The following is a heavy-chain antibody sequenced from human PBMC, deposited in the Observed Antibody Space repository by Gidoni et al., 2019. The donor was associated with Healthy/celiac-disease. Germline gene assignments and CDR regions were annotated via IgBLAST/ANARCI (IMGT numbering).Heavy chain of an antibody. V-gene: IGHV3-43D*03. CDR2: ISWDGGST. CDR1: GFTFDDYA. CDR3: AKDYRNRVGPEYYYYYGMDV. J-gene: IGHJ6*02. D-gene: IGHD1-26*01. Sequence: EVQLVESGGVVVQPGGSLRLSCAASGFTFDDYAMHWVRQAPGKGLEWVSLISWDGGSTYYADSVKGRFTISRDNSKNSLYLQMNSLRAEDTALYYCAKDYRNRVGPEYYYYYGMDVWGQGTTVTVSS.